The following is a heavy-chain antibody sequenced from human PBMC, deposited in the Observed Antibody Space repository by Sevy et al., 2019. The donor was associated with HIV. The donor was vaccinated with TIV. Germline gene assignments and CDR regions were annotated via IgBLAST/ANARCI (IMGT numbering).Heavy chain of an antibody. Sequence: GGSLRLSCAASGFSFGDYYMNWIRQAPGRGLEWLSHIERSGTRKYYADSVKGRFTVSRDNTKNSLSLQMNSLRAEDTAVYFCARWGDYYGPGGYSSPLDYWGQGTLVTVSS. CDR2: IERSGTRK. D-gene: IGHD3-10*01. CDR3: ARWGDYYGPGGYSSPLDY. CDR1: GFSFGDYY. V-gene: IGHV3-11*01. J-gene: IGHJ4*02.